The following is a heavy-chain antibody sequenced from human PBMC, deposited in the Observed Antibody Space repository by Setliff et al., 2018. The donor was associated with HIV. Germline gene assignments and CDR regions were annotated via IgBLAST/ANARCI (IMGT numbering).Heavy chain of an antibody. D-gene: IGHD3-22*01. CDR2: ISWNSGSI. CDR1: GFTFGDYA. Sequence: SLKISCAASGFTFGDYAMHWVRQAPGKGLEWVSGISWNSGSIGYADSVKGRFTISRDNAKNSLYLQMNSLRAEDMALYYCAKDFGNYDSSGLDYWGQGTLVTVSS. CDR3: AKDFGNYDSSGLDY. V-gene: IGHV3-9*03. J-gene: IGHJ4*02.